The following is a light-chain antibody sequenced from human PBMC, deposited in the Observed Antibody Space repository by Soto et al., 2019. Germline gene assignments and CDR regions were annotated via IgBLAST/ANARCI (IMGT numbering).Light chain of an antibody. J-gene: IGKJ5*01. CDR1: QIVGGDT. CDR3: QQYHWAPDT. V-gene: IGKV3-20*01. CDR2: GAS. Sequence: EIVVTQSPGTLSLSTGERATFSCRSSQIVGGDTLAWFQQRPGQAPRLVIYGASNRAAGIPDRFSGSGSGTDFTLTVSRLEPEDFAMYYCQQYHWAPDTFGQRTLLEIK.